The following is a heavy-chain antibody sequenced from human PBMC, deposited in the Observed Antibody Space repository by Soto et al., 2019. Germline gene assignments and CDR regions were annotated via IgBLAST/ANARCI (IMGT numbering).Heavy chain of an antibody. CDR2: IDPSDSYT. CDR3: ARRFVSGWDI. J-gene: IGHJ3*02. D-gene: IGHD6-19*01. V-gene: IGHV5-10-1*01. CDR1: GYSFTSYW. Sequence: PGESLKISCKGSGYSFTSYWISWVRQMPGKGLEWMGRIDPSDSYTNYSPSFQGHITISADKSISTAYMQWSSLKASDTAMYYCARRFVSGWDIWGQGTMVTVPS.